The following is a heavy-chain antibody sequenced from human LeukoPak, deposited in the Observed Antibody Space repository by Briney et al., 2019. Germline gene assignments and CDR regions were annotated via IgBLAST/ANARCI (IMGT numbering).Heavy chain of an antibody. CDR3: ARVPMSGYSYGSDY. D-gene: IGHD5-18*01. J-gene: IGHJ4*02. CDR2: ITSGSSYI. V-gene: IGHV3-21*01. Sequence: GGSLRLSCAASGFTFSSYWMSWFRQAPGKGLEWVSSITSGSSYINYADSLKGRLTISRDNAKNLLYLQMSNLRAEDTAVYYCARVPMSGYSYGSDYWGQGTLVTVSS. CDR1: GFTFSSYW.